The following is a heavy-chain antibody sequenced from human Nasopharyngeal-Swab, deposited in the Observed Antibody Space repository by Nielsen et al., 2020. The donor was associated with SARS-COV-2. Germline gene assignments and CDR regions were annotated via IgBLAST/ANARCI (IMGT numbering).Heavy chain of an antibody. CDR1: GFTFSDYW. CDR2: IKQVGTLK. V-gene: IGHV3-7*03. Sequence: GESLKISCGGSGFTFSDYWMSWVRQSPEKGLEWVAHIKQVGTLKTYVDSVKGRFIISRDNAKNSLDLQMNSLRVEDTAVYYCVRNEIWGQGTLVTVS. J-gene: IGHJ4*02. CDR3: VRNEI.